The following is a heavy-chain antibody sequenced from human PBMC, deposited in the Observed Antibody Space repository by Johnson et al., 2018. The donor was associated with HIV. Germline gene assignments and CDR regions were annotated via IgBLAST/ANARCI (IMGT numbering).Heavy chain of an antibody. CDR2: ISYDGSNK. D-gene: IGHD3-10*01. V-gene: IGHV3-30-3*01. Sequence: VQLVESGGGVVQPGRSLRLSCAASGFTFSSYAMHWVRQAPGKGLEWVAVISYDGSNKYYADSVKGRFTISRDNSKNTLYLQMTSLRAEDTAVYYCARDGWFGEGAFDIWGQGTMVTVSS. J-gene: IGHJ3*02. CDR1: GFTFSSYA. CDR3: ARDGWFGEGAFDI.